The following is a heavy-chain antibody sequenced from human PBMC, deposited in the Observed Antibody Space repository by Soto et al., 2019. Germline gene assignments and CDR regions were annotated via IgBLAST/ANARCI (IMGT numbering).Heavy chain of an antibody. CDR3: ARGGNGDYAHAFYI. V-gene: IGHV1-69*01. CDR2: IIPIFGTA. D-gene: IGHD4-17*01. Sequence: QVQLVQSGAEVKKPGSSVKVSCKASGGTFSSYAISWVRQDPGQGLEWMGGIIPIFGTANYAQKFQGRVTITADEYTSTAYMELSILRSEDTAVYYCARGGNGDYAHAFYIWGQRTMVTVSS. J-gene: IGHJ3*02. CDR1: GGTFSSYA.